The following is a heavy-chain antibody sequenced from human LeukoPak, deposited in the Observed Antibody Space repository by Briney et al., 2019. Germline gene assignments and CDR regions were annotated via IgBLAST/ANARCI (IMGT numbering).Heavy chain of an antibody. D-gene: IGHD6-13*01. Sequence: PGGSLRLSCAASGFTVSSNNMHWVRQAPGKGLEWVAVIWYDGSNKYYADSVKGRFTISRDNSKNTLYLQMNSLRAEDTAVYYCARDAVYSSSWQYYWGQGTLVTVSS. CDR1: GFTVSSNN. CDR2: IWYDGSNK. V-gene: IGHV3-33*08. CDR3: ARDAVYSSSWQYY. J-gene: IGHJ4*02.